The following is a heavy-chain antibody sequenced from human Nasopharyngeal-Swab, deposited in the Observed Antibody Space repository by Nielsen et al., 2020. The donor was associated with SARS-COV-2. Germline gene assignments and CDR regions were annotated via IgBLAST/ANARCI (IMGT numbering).Heavy chain of an antibody. CDR3: AREGPRVGY. V-gene: IGHV3-53*05. J-gene: IGHJ4*02. CDR1: GFTVSSNY. D-gene: IGHD1-26*01. CDR2: IYSGGST. Sequence: GESLKISCAASGFTVSSNYMSWVRQAPGKGLEWVSVIYSGGSTYYADSVKGRFTISRDNSKNTLYLQMNSLRAEDTAVYYCAREGPRVGYWGQGTLVTVSS.